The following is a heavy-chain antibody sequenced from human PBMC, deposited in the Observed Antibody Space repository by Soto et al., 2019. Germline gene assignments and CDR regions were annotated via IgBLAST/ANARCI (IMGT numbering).Heavy chain of an antibody. D-gene: IGHD1-26*01. J-gene: IGHJ4*02. CDR3: AREIVGATGLFDY. V-gene: IGHV1-69*13. CDR1: GGTFSSYA. CDR2: IIPIFGTA. Sequence: ASVKVSCKASGGTFSSYAISWVRQAPGQGLEWMGGIIPIFGTANYAQKFQGRVTITADESTSTAYMELSSLRSEDTAMYYCAREIVGATGLFDYWGQGTLVTVSS.